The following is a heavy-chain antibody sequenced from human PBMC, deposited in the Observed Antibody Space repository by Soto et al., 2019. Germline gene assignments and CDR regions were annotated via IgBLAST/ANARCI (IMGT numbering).Heavy chain of an antibody. D-gene: IGHD3-10*01. CDR1: GFTFSSYS. CDR2: FRAGGDDGTT. V-gene: IGHV3-23*01. CDR3: AKKVNSGSGSQYFDY. Sequence: EVHLLESGGGLVQPGGSLRLSCVASGFTFSSYSMSWVRQAPGKGLEWVSGFRAGGDDGTTYYADSVKGRFTISRNNAKNTLFQQMNSRRAEDTAIYYCAKKVNSGSGSQYFDYFGQGTLVTVSS. J-gene: IGHJ4*02.